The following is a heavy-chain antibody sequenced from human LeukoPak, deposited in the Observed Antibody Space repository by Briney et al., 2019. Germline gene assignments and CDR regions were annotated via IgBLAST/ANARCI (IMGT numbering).Heavy chain of an antibody. V-gene: IGHV3-53*01. CDR3: AKDFRIGYSAHFDY. J-gene: IGHJ4*02. CDR1: GFTVSSNY. CDR2: IYENGGTT. Sequence: GGSLRLSCAASGFTVSSNYMSWVRQAPEKGLEFVSGIYENGGTTYYADSVKGRFSISRDNSKNTLYLQMDSLRGEDTAVYYCAKDFRIGYSAHFDYWGQGALVTVSS. D-gene: IGHD2-21*01.